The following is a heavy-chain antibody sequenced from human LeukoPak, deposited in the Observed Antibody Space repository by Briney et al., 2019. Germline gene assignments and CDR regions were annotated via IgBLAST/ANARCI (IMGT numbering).Heavy chain of an antibody. V-gene: IGHV3-66*02. D-gene: IGHD4-23*01. CDR3: ARGVRDLVNYYFDY. CDR1: GFTVSSNY. CDR2: IYSGGST. J-gene: IGHJ4*02. Sequence: GGSLRLSCAASGFTVSSNYMSWVRQAPGKGLEWVSVIYSGGSTYYADSVKGRFTISRDNSKNTLYLQMNSLRVEDTAVYYCARGVRDLVNYYFDYWGQGTLVTVSS.